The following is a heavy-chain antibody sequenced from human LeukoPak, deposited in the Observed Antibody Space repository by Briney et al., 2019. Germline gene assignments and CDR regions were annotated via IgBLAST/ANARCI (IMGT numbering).Heavy chain of an antibody. CDR1: GFTFSSYA. CDR3: AKEPTGYSSGWYVY. D-gene: IGHD6-19*01. V-gene: IGHV3-23*01. Sequence: PGGSLRRSCAASGFTFSSYAMSWVRQAPGKGLEWVSAISGSGGSTYYADSVKGRFTISRDNSKNTLYLQMNSLRAEDTAVYYCAKEPTGYSSGWYVYWGQGTLVTVSS. CDR2: ISGSGGST. J-gene: IGHJ4*02.